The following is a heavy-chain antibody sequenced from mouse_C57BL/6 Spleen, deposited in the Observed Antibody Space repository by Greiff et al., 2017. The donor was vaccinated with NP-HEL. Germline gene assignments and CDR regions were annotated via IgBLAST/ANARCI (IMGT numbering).Heavy chain of an antibody. D-gene: IGHD2-1*01. Sequence: VQLQQSGAELVKPGASVKISCKASGYAFSSYWMNWVKQRPGKGLEWIGQIYPGDGDTNYNGKFKGKATLTADKSSSTAYMQLSSLTSADSAVYFCARSDGNYVYYFDYWGQGTTLTVSS. J-gene: IGHJ2*01. CDR1: GYAFSSYW. CDR2: IYPGDGDT. V-gene: IGHV1-80*01. CDR3: ARSDGNYVYYFDY.